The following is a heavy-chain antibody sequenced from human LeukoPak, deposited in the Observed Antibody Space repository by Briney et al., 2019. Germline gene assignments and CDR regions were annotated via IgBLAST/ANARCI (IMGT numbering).Heavy chain of an antibody. V-gene: IGHV3-21*01. CDR3: ARSIQSRDGYNPDY. J-gene: IGHJ4*02. CDR1: GFTFSSYS. CDR2: ISSSSSYI. Sequence: GGSLRLSCAASGFTFSSYSMDWVRQAPGKGLEWVPSISSSSSYIYYADSVKGRFTISRDNAKNSLYLQMNSLRAEDTAVYYCARSIQSRDGYNPDYWGQGTLVTVSS. D-gene: IGHD5-24*01.